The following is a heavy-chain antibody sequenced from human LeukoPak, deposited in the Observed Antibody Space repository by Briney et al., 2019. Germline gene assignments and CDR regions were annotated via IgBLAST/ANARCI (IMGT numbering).Heavy chain of an antibody. D-gene: IGHD3-16*02. CDR3: ARDHYAWGSYRHFDY. V-gene: IGHV4-34*01. J-gene: IGHJ4*02. CDR1: GGSFSGYY. CDR2: INHSGST. Sequence: SEALSLTCAVYGGSFSGYYWSWIRQPPGKGLEWIGEINHSGSTNYNPSLKSRVTISVDTSKNQFSLKLSSVTAADTAVYYCARDHYAWGSYRHFDYWGQGTLVTVSS.